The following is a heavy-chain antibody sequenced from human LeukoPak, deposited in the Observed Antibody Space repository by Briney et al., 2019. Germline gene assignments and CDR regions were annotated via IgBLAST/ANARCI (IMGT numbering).Heavy chain of an antibody. D-gene: IGHD3-9*01. V-gene: IGHV3-11*06. CDR2: ISSSSSYT. CDR1: GFTFSDYY. J-gene: IGHJ4*02. CDR3: ARVLMYYDILTGSYYFDY. Sequence: GGSPRLSCAASGFTFSDYYMSWIRQARGKGLEWVSYISSSSSYTNYADSVKGRFTISRDNAKNSLYLQMNSLRAEDTAVYYCARVLMYYDILTGSYYFDYWGQGTLVTVSS.